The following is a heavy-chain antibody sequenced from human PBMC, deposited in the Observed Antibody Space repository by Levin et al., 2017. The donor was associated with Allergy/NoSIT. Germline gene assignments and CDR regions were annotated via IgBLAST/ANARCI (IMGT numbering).Heavy chain of an antibody. Sequence: MAGGSLRLSCAASGYTFTSYWISWVRQTPGKGLEWMGRIDPSDSYTNYSPSFQGHVTTSAEKSITTAYLQWSSLKASDTAMYYCARHRNLEAFDIWGQGTMVTVSS. CDR1: GYTFTSYW. D-gene: IGHD1-14*01. J-gene: IGHJ3*02. CDR3: ARHRNLEAFDI. CDR2: IDPSDSYT. V-gene: IGHV5-10-1*01.